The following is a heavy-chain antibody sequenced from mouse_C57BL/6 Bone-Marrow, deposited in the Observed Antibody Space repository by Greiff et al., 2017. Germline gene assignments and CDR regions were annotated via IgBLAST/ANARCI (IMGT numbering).Heavy chain of an antibody. Sequence: VQLQQSGAELMKPGASVKLSCKATGYTFTGYWIEWVKQRPGHGLEWIGEIFPVSGSTNYNEKFKGKATFSSDTSSNTAYMQLSSLTTEDSAIYSWARELRSHVDWGTGTTLTVSA. CDR3: ARELRSHVD. V-gene: IGHV1-9*01. CDR2: IFPVSGST. J-gene: IGHJ1*03. CDR1: GYTFTGYW. D-gene: IGHD1-1*01.